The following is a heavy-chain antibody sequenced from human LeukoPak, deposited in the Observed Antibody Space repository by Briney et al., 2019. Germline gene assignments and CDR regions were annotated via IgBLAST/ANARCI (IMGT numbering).Heavy chain of an antibody. CDR2: IRSKAHAYAT. V-gene: IGHV3-73*01. J-gene: IGHJ4*02. CDR1: GFTFSGSA. CDR3: TRLVDTTTDY. Sequence: GGSLRLSCAASGFTFSGSAMHWVRQASGKGLEWVGRIRSKAHAYATAYTASVEGRFTISRDDSKNTAYLQMNSLKTEDTAVYYCTRLVDTTTDYWGQGTLVTVSS. D-gene: IGHD5-18*01.